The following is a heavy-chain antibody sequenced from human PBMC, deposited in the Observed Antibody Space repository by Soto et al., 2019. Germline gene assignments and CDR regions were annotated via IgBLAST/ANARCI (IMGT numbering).Heavy chain of an antibody. CDR1: GFTFSTYE. V-gene: IGHV3-48*03. CDR2: ISSSGSTV. D-gene: IGHD5-12*01. J-gene: IGHJ4*02. Sequence: VGSLRLACAASGFTFSTYEMHWVRQAPGKGLEWVSCISSSGSTVYYADSVKGRFTISRDNSRNSLYLQMNSLRDEDTALYYCVRYCSSTLCNGVATRTFDYWGQGTLVTVSS. CDR3: VRYCSSTLCNGVATRTFDY.